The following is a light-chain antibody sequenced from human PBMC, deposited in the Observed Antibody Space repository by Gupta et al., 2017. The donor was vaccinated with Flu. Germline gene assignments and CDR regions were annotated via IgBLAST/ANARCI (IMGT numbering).Light chain of an antibody. CDR2: SNN. Sequence: QSVLTQPPSASGTPGQRVTISCSGSSSTIGSNPVNWYQQLPGTAPKLLIYSNNQRPSGVPDRFSGSKSGTSASLAISGLQSEDEADYYCAAWDDSLNGSWVFGGGTKLTVL. CDR1: SSTIGSNP. J-gene: IGLJ3*02. CDR3: AAWDDSLNGSWV. V-gene: IGLV1-44*01.